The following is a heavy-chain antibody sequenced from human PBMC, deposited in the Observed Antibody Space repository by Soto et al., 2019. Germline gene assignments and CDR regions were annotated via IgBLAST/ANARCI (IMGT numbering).Heavy chain of an antibody. CDR1: GGSTSSGGYY. Sequence: SETLSLTCTVSGGSTSSGGYYWSWIRQHPGKGLEWIGYIYYTGSTYYNPSLKSRAKISVDTSKNQFSLKLSSVTAADTAVYYCARDLKPPGATLYYYYGMDVWGQGTTVTVSS. V-gene: IGHV4-31*03. J-gene: IGHJ6*02. CDR3: ARDLKPPGATLYYYYGMDV. D-gene: IGHD5-12*01. CDR2: IYYTGST.